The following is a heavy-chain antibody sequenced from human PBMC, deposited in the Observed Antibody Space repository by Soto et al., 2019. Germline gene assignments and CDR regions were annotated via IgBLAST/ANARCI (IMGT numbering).Heavy chain of an antibody. D-gene: IGHD2-2*01. CDR1: GFTFSDYG. J-gene: IGHJ6*02. Sequence: QEQLVESGGGVVQPGRSLRLSCAASGFTFSDYGMHWVRQAPGKGLEWVAVISYDESNKYSADSVKGRFTISRDNSKNTLYLQMNRLRAEETAGYYWAKDGTRKGHYYYGMDVWGQGITVTVSS. CDR2: ISYDESNK. CDR3: AKDGTRKGHYYYGMDV. V-gene: IGHV3-30*18.